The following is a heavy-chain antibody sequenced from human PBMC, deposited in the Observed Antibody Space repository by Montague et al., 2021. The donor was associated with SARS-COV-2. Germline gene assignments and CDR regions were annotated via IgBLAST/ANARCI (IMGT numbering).Heavy chain of an antibody. CDR1: GVSITSYY. CDR3: VRDGGNWYYFDY. D-gene: IGHD3-16*01. CDR2: IYASGST. V-gene: IGHV4-4*07. J-gene: IGHJ4*02. Sequence: SETLSLTCSISGVSITSYYWSWVRQPPGKGLEWIGHIYASGSTYYSPSLKSRVRLSIDNPKNQFSLKLESLTAADTAVYYCVRDGGNWYYFDYWGQGALVTVSS.